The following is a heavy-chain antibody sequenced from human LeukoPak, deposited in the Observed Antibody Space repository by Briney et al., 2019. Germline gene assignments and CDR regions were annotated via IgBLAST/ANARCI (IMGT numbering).Heavy chain of an antibody. J-gene: IGHJ4*02. V-gene: IGHV3-30*02. D-gene: IGHD3-10*01. CDR1: GFTFSNYA. Sequence: GGSLRLSCAASGFTFSNYAMHWVRQAPGKGLEWVAFIRYDGSNKYYADSVKGRFTISRDNSKNTLYLQMNSLRAEDTAVYYCAKDGWYYYGSGSYFDYWGQGTLVTVSS. CDR2: IRYDGSNK. CDR3: AKDGWYYYGSGSYFDY.